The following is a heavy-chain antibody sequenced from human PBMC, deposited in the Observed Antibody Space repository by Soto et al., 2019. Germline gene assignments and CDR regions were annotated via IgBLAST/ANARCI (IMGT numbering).Heavy chain of an antibody. CDR1: GGSSSGYY. V-gene: IGHV4-34*01. Sequence: PSETLSLTCAVYGGSSSGYYWSWIRQPPGKGLEWIGEINHSGSTNYNPSLKSRVTISVDTSKNQFSLKLSSVTAADTAVYYCARGGITMVRGVITLDFDYWGQGTLVTVSS. CDR2: INHSGST. CDR3: ARGGITMVRGVITLDFDY. D-gene: IGHD3-10*01. J-gene: IGHJ4*02.